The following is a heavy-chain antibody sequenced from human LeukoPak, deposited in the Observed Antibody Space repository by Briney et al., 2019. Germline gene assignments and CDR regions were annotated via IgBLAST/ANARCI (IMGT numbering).Heavy chain of an antibody. CDR3: AKVARIRFLEWLLSPPFDY. D-gene: IGHD3-3*01. CDR1: GFTFSSYA. CDR2: ISGSGGST. V-gene: IGHV3-23*01. J-gene: IGHJ4*02. Sequence: PGGSLRLSCAASGFTFSSYAMSWVRQAPGKGLEWVSAISGSGGSTYYADSVKGRFTISRDNSKNTLYLQMNSLRAEDTAVYYCAKVARIRFLEWLLSPPFDYWGQGTLVTVSS.